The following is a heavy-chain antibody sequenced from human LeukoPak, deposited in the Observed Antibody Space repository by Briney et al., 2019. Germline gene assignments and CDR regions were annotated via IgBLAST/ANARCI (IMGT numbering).Heavy chain of an antibody. D-gene: IGHD2-15*01. V-gene: IGHV4-39*01. CDR3: ARHSYCSGGSCYRRPPFDY. CDR2: IYYSGST. Sequence: PSETLSLTCTVSGGSISSSSYYWGWSRQPPGKGLEWIGSIYYSGSTYYNPSLKSRVTISVDTSKNQFSLKLSSVTAADTAVYYCARHSYCSGGSCYRRPPFDYWGQGTLVTVSS. CDR1: GGSISSSSYY. J-gene: IGHJ4*02.